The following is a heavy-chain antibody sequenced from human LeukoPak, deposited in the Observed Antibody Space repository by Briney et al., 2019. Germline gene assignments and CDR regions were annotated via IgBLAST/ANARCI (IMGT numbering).Heavy chain of an antibody. J-gene: IGHJ6*03. Sequence: PSETLSLTCTVSGGSISSSSYYWGWIRQPPGKGLEWIGSIYYSGGTYYNPSLKSRVTISVDTSKNQFSLKLSSVTAADTAVYYCARAVGSGSFQTYYYYMDVWGKGTTVTISS. CDR1: GGSISSSSYY. CDR3: ARAVGSGSFQTYYYYMDV. V-gene: IGHV4-39*07. CDR2: IYYSGGT. D-gene: IGHD3-10*01.